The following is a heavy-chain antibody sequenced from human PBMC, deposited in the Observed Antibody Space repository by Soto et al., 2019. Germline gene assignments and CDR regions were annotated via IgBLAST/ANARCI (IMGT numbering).Heavy chain of an antibody. Sequence: QVQLVQSGAEVKKPGSSVKVSCKASGGTFSCYASSWVRQAPVQGLEWMGGIIPIFGTANYAQKLQGRVTITADETTSTAYMDMSSLKSEDTAVSYCASHSYGYLPHYYHGLDVWGQGTTVTVSS. J-gene: IGHJ6*02. CDR1: GGTFSCYA. CDR2: IIPIFGTA. D-gene: IGHD5-18*01. V-gene: IGHV1-69*12. CDR3: ASHSYGYLPHYYHGLDV.